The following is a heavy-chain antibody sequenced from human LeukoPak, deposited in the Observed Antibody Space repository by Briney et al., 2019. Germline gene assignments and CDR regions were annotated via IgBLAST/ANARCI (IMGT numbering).Heavy chain of an antibody. D-gene: IGHD4-17*01. CDR1: GGSFSGYY. J-gene: IGHJ4*02. Sequence: SETLSLTCAVYGGSFSGYYWSWIRQPPGKGLEWIGEINHSGSTNYNPSLKSRVTISVDTSKNQFSLKLSSVTAADTAVYYCASGDYGDYGTFDYWGQGTLVTVSS. V-gene: IGHV4-34*01. CDR3: ASGDYGDYGTFDY. CDR2: INHSGST.